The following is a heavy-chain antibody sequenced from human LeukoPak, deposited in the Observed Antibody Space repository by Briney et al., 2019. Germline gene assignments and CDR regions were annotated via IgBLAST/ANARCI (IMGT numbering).Heavy chain of an antibody. CDR1: GGSISSYY. Sequence: SETLSLTCTVFGGSISSYYWSWIRQPPGKGLEWIGYIYYSGSTNYNPSLKSRVTISVDASKNQFSLKLSSVTAADTAVYYCARGYDFWSGYANWGQGTMVTVSS. J-gene: IGHJ3*01. CDR3: ARGYDFWSGYAN. CDR2: IYYSGST. V-gene: IGHV4-59*01. D-gene: IGHD3-3*01.